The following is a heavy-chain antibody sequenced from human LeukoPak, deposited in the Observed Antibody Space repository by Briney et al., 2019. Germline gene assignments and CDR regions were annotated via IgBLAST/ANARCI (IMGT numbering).Heavy chain of an antibody. V-gene: IGHV4-59*08. CDR2: IYYSRST. CDR3: ARHVRQRGYSGYLVAATYFDY. D-gene: IGHD5-12*01. J-gene: IGHJ4*02. Sequence: SETLSLTCTVSGGSISSYYWSWIRQPPGKGLEWIGYIYYSRSTNYNPSLKSRVTISVDTSKNQFSLKLSSVTAADTAVYYCARHVRQRGYSGYLVAATYFDYWGQGTLVTVSS. CDR1: GGSISSYY.